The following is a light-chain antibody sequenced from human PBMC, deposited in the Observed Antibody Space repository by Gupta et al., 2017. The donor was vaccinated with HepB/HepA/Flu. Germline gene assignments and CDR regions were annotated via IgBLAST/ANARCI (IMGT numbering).Light chain of an antibody. CDR3: LQDNNLYT. CDR1: QSVNSD. J-gene: IGKJ2*01. CDR2: GAS. Sequence: EIVMTQSPVTLSVSPGERATRSCRTSQSVNSDLEWYQQKPGQAPRLLIYGASTRATACPDRFSEGGSVTEFTRTSNSLQYEDFAVYYGLQDNNLYTFGQGTKVEIK. V-gene: IGKV3-15*01.